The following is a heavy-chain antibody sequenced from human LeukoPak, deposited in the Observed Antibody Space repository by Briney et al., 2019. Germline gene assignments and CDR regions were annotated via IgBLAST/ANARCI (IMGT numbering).Heavy chain of an antibody. Sequence: SETLSLTCTVSGGSISSSSYYWGWIRQPPGKGLEWIGSIYYSGSTYYNPSLKSRVTISVDTSKNQFSLKLSSVTAADTAEYYCARIKYSSSSYWFDPWGQGTLVIVSS. D-gene: IGHD6-6*01. CDR3: ARIKYSSSSYWFDP. J-gene: IGHJ5*02. V-gene: IGHV4-39*07. CDR2: IYYSGST. CDR1: GGSISSSSYY.